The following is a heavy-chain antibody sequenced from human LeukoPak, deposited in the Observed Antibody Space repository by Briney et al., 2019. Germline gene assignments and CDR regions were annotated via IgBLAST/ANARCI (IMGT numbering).Heavy chain of an antibody. J-gene: IGHJ4*02. V-gene: IGHV4-38-2*01. Sequence: SETLSLTCAVSGYSISINYYCGGIRQPPGKGLEWIGSIYHSGSSYYNPSLKSRVTISVDTSKNQFSLKLSSVTAADTAVYYCASSYYYDSSGYSIDYWGQGTLVTVSS. D-gene: IGHD3-22*01. CDR3: ASSYYYDSSGYSIDY. CDR1: GYSISINYY. CDR2: IYHSGSS.